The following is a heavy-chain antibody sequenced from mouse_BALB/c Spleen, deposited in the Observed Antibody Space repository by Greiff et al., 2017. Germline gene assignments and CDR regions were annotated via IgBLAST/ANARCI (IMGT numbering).Heavy chain of an antibody. Sequence: EVKLVESGGGLVQPGGSRKLSCAASGFTFSSFGMHWVRQAPEKGLEWVAYISSGSSTIYYADTVKGRFTISRDNPKNTLFLQMTSLRSEDTAMYYCARSYYGSSYDGVDYWGQGTTLTVSS. CDR3: ARSYYGSSYDGVDY. J-gene: IGHJ2*01. D-gene: IGHD1-1*01. V-gene: IGHV5-17*02. CDR1: GFTFSSFG. CDR2: ISSGSSTI.